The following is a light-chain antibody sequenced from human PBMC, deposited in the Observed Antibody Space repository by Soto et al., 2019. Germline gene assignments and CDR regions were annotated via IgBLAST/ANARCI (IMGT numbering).Light chain of an antibody. Sequence: DIQMTQSPSSVSASVGDTVTISCRASQAIGAWLAWYQQIPGKAPKLLIYSASSLETGVPSRFSGSGSGTDFTLTISGVQPEDFATYYCQRISNFPLTFVGGTQVDIK. CDR1: QAIGAW. V-gene: IGKV1-12*01. CDR3: QRISNFPLT. J-gene: IGKJ4*01. CDR2: SAS.